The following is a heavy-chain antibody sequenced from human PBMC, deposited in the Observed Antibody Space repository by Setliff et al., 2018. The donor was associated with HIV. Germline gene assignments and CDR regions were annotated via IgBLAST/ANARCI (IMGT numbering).Heavy chain of an antibody. J-gene: IGHJ4*02. Sequence: PGGSLRLSCVASGFRFRGHAMNWVRQAPGKGLEWVSVISGSGGSTFYADSVKGRFTISRDNVKNSLYLQMNSLRAEDTAVYYCARDRYSGSSTDYWGQGTLVTVSS. V-gene: IGHV3-23*01. CDR2: ISGSGGST. D-gene: IGHD1-26*01. CDR3: ARDRYSGSSTDY. CDR1: GFRFRGHA.